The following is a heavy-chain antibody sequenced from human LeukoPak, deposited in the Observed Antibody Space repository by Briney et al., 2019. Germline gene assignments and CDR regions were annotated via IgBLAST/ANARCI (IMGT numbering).Heavy chain of an antibody. V-gene: IGHV3-11*01. Sequence: GGSLRLSCAASGFTFSDYYMSWIRQAPGKGLEWVSYISSSGSTIYYADSVKGRFTISRDNSKNTLYLQMNSLRAEDTAVYYCAKETTFLLAAAGVFDYWGQGTLVTVSS. CDR1: GFTFSDYY. CDR2: ISSSGSTI. CDR3: AKETTFLLAAAGVFDY. D-gene: IGHD6-13*01. J-gene: IGHJ4*02.